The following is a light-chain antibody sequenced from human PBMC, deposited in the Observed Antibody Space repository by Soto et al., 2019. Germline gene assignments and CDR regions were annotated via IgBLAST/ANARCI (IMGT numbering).Light chain of an antibody. Sequence: DIQLTQSPSFLSASVGDRVTITCRASQGIRSDLAWYQQKPGKAPKLLIYAASTLQSGVPSRFSGIGSGTEFTLTISSLQPEDFATYYCQQLNSYPWTFGQGTKVEIK. CDR1: QGIRSD. V-gene: IGKV1-9*01. CDR3: QQLNSYPWT. J-gene: IGKJ1*01. CDR2: AAS.